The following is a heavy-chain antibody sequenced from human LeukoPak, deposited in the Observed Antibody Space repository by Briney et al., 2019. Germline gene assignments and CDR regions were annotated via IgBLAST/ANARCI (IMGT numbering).Heavy chain of an antibody. V-gene: IGHV1-18*01. Sequence: ASVKVSCTASGYTFTSYGISWVRQAPGQGLEWMGWISAYNGNTNYAQKLQGRVTMTTDTSTSIAYMELRSLRSDDTAVYYCARDKEYSSSWYPTYYYYGMDVWGQGTTVTVSS. J-gene: IGHJ6*02. D-gene: IGHD6-13*01. CDR1: GYTFTSYG. CDR3: ARDKEYSSSWYPTYYYYGMDV. CDR2: ISAYNGNT.